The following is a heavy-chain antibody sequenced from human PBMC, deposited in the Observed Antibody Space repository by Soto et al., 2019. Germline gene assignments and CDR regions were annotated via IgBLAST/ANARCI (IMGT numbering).Heavy chain of an antibody. J-gene: IGHJ6*02. V-gene: IGHV3-23*01. Sequence: GGSLRLSCAASGFTFGNYFMNWVRQAPGKGLEWVSDISSNGGRTHYADSVRGRFTISRDNSRNTLYLQMSSLRAEDTALYYCAKDLPWYGMDVWGQGTTVTVSS. CDR2: ISSNGGRT. CDR1: GFTFGNYF. CDR3: AKDLPWYGMDV.